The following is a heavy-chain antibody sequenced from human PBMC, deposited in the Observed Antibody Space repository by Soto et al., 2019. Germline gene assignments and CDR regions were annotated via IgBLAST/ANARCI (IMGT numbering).Heavy chain of an antibody. CDR1: GFTFSSYS. J-gene: IGHJ6*02. D-gene: IGHD3-3*01. CDR2: ISSSSSTI. Sequence: GGSLRLSCAASGFTFSSYSMNWVRQAPGKGLEWVSYISSSSSTIYYADSVKGRFTISRDNAKNSLYLQMNSLRDEDTAVYYCARGPITIFGVVIAMDVWGQGTTVTVSS. V-gene: IGHV3-48*02. CDR3: ARGPITIFGVVIAMDV.